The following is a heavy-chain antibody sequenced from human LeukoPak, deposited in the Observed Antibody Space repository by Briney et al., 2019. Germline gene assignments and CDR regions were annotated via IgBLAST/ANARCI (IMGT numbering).Heavy chain of an antibody. CDR2: ISSSGSTI. D-gene: IGHD3-16*01. CDR3: ARDGAGVTYYYYGMDV. V-gene: IGHV3-48*03. CDR1: GFTFSSYE. Sequence: GGSVRLSCAASGFTFSSYEMNWVRQAPGQGLEWVSYISSSGSTIYYADSVKGRFTISRDNAKNSLYLQMNSLRAEDTAVYYCARDGAGVTYYYYGMDVWGQGTTVTVSS. J-gene: IGHJ6*02.